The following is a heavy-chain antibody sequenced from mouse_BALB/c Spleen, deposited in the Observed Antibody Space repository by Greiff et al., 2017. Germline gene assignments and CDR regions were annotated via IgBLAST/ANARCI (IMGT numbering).Heavy chain of an antibody. CDR2: IDPANGNT. CDR3: ARCGYDRYWYFDV. D-gene: IGHD2-2*01. J-gene: IGHJ1*01. Sequence: VQLQQSGAELVKPGASVKLSCTASGFNIKDTYMHWVKQRPEQGLEWIGRIDPANGNTKYDPKFQGKATITADTSSNTAYLQLSSLTSEDTAVYYCARCGYDRYWYFDVWGAGTTVTVSS. CDR1: GFNIKDTY. V-gene: IGHV14-3*02.